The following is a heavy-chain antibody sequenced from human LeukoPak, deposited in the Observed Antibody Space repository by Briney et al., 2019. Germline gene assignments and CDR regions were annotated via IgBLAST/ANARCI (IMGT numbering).Heavy chain of an antibody. V-gene: IGHV4-30-4*01. CDR3: PRGVFRCSSPSCPKWRGFAP. D-gene: IGHD2-2*01. CDR1: GGSISSGDYY. Sequence: SETLSLTCTVSGGSISSGDYYWSWIRQPPGKGLEWIGYIYYSGSTYYNPSLKSRVTISVDTSKNQFSLKLSSVTAADTAVYYCPRGVFRCSSPSCPKWRGFAPWGQGPLVTVSS. CDR2: IYYSGST. J-gene: IGHJ5*02.